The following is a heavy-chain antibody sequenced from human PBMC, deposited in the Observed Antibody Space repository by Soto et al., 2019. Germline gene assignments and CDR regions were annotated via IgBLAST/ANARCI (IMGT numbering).Heavy chain of an antibody. CDR2: ISYDGSNK. V-gene: IGHV3-30-3*01. Sequence: GGSPELSLATSGFTFSSHSIELVPPGPGKGLEWVAVISYDGSNKYYADSVKGRFTISRDNSKNTLYLQMNSLRAEDTAVYYCARDRRYKLELLGYWGQGTLVTVSS. CDR1: GFTFSSHS. D-gene: IGHD1-7*01. CDR3: ARDRRYKLELLGY. J-gene: IGHJ4*02.